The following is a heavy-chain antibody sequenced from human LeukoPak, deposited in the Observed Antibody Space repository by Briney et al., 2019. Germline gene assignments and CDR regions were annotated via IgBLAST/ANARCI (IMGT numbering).Heavy chain of an antibody. D-gene: IGHD3-22*01. V-gene: IGHV4-34*01. Sequence: KPSETLSLTCAVYGGSFSGYYWSWIRQPPGKGLEWIGEINHSGSTNYNPSLKSRVTISVDTSKNQFSLKPSSVTAADTAVYYCARRSAYYDSSGYSWDFAFDIWGQGTMVTVSS. CDR1: GGSFSGYY. CDR2: INHSGST. CDR3: ARRSAYYDSSGYSWDFAFDI. J-gene: IGHJ3*02.